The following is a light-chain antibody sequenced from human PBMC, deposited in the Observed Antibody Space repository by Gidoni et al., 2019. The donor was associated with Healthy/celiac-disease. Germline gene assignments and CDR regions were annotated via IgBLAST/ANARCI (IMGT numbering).Light chain of an antibody. CDR1: SSDVGGYNY. V-gene: IGLV2-8*01. CDR3: SSYAGSNWV. J-gene: IGLJ3*02. CDR2: EFS. Sequence: QSALTQPPSASGSPGPSLTISCTGTSSDVGGYNYVSWYQQHPGKAPKLMIYEFSTRPSGVPDRFSGSKSGNMASLTVSGLQAEDEADYYCSSYAGSNWVFGGGTKLTVL.